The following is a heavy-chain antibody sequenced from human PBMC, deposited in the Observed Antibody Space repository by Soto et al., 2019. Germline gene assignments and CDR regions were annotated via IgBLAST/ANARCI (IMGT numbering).Heavy chain of an antibody. D-gene: IGHD3-22*01. Sequence: GASVKVSCKASGYTFTSYDINWVRQATGQGLEWMGWMNPNSGNTGYAQKFQGRVTMTRNTSISTAYMELSSLRSEDTAVYYCASPYNDSSGYYYYYGMDVWGQGTTVTVSS. CDR3: ASPYNDSSGYYYYYGMDV. J-gene: IGHJ6*02. CDR1: GYTFTSYD. V-gene: IGHV1-8*01. CDR2: MNPNSGNT.